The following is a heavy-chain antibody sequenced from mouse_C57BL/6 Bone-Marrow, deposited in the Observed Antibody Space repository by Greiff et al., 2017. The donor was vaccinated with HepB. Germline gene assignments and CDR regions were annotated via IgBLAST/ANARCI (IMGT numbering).Heavy chain of an antibody. CDR1: GYTFTSYW. J-gene: IGHJ1*03. V-gene: IGHV1-52*01. CDR3: ARVTYGNYVGGYFDV. Sequence: QVQLQQPGAELVRPGSSVKLSCKASGYTFTSYWMHWVKQRPIQGLEWIGNIDPSDSETHYNQKFKDKATLTVDKSSSQAFMQLSSLTSEDSAVYYCARVTYGNYVGGYFDVWGKGTTVTVSS. CDR2: IDPSDSET. D-gene: IGHD2-1*01.